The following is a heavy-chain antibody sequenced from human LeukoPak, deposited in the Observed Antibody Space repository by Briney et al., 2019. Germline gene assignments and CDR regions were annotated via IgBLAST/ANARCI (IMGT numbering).Heavy chain of an antibody. J-gene: IGHJ6*03. CDR3: ARVGYSYSINDWSRTGLGAYPTKYYYYMDV. D-gene: IGHD5-18*01. CDR2: INQSGGT. CDR1: GGSFSDYS. V-gene: IGHV4-34*01. Sequence: PSETLSLTGAVYGGSFSDYSWTWMRQPPGKGLVGIGEINQSGGTNHNPSLMSRVIMSVDTSKNQISHKVNSVSAADTAVYYCARVGYSYSINDWSRTGLGAYPTKYYYYMDVWGKGTTVTVS.